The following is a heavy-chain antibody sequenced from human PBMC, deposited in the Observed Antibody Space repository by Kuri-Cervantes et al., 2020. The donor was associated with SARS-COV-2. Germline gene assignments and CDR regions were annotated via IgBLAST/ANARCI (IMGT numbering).Heavy chain of an antibody. CDR2: ITGNGATT. J-gene: IGHJ4*02. Sequence: SLKISCAPSGSTFSFYAMNWVRQLPRRGLGWVSSITGNGATTYYADSVKGRFTISRENSKNTLYLQMDSLRADDTAVYYCVKDYYGSGINWIFDSWGQGALVTVSS. CDR1: GSTFSFYA. D-gene: IGHD3-10*01. CDR3: VKDYYGSGINWIFDS. V-gene: IGHV3-23*01.